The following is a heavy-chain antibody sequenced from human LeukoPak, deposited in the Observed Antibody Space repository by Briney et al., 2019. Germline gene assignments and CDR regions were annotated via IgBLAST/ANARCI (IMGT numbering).Heavy chain of an antibody. CDR1: GFTFSSYG. CDR2: ISYDGSNK. Sequence: GGSLRLSCAASGFTFSSYGMHWVRQAPGKGLEWVAVISYDGSNKYYADSVKGRFTISRDNSKNTLYLQMNSLRAEDTAVYYCAKDLVDCGGDCYYTDYWGQGTLVTVSS. D-gene: IGHD2-21*02. CDR3: AKDLVDCGGDCYYTDY. J-gene: IGHJ4*02. V-gene: IGHV3-30*18.